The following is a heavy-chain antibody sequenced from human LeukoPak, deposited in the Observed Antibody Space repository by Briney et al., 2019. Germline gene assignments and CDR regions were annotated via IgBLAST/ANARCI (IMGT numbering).Heavy chain of an antibody. CDR1: GFTFSDYY. J-gene: IGHJ4*02. CDR2: ISSSGSTT. CDR3: AKGQGYSSSWPFDY. V-gene: IGHV3-11*01. Sequence: GGSLRLSCAASGFTFSDYYMSWIRQAPGKGLEWVSYISSSGSTTYYADSVKGRFTISRDNSKNTLYLQMNSLRAEDTAVYYCAKGQGYSSSWPFDYWGQGTLVTVSS. D-gene: IGHD6-13*01.